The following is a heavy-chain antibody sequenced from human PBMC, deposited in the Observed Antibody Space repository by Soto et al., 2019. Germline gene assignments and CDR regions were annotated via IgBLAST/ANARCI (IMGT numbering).Heavy chain of an antibody. J-gene: IGHJ4*02. Sequence: QVQLQESGPGLVKSSETLSLTCSVSGGSVSSGGYFWTWIRQPPGKGLEYIGYIYDNGNTDYSPSLRSRVTISADTSKNQLSLKLSSVTAADTAVYYCARGSYGGLNLDYWGQGTLLTVSS. CDR2: IYDNGNT. V-gene: IGHV4-61*08. D-gene: IGHD4-17*01. CDR1: GGSVSSGGYF. CDR3: ARGSYGGLNLDY.